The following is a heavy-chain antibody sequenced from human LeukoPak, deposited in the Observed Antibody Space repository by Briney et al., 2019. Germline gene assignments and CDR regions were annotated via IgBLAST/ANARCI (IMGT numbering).Heavy chain of an antibody. CDR2: VYYSGSI. J-gene: IGHJ5*01. CDR1: GGSMTRYY. CDR3: TRGNGVNWFDY. D-gene: IGHD2-8*01. Sequence: SETLSLTCTVSGGSMTRYYWSWIRQPPGKGLEWIGYVYYSGSINYNPSLKSRVTISVDTSKNQFSLRLSSVTAADTAVYYCTRGNGVNWFDYWGQGTLVTVSS. V-gene: IGHV4-59*01.